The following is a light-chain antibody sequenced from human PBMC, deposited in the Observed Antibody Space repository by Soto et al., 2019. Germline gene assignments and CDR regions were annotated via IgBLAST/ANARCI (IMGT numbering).Light chain of an antibody. CDR1: QSISRY. V-gene: IGKV1-33*01. CDR2: GAS. CDR3: QQYDSVFT. Sequence: DIQMTQSPSSLPASVGDRVTITGRTSQSISRYLNWYQQKPGRAPKLLIYGASNLETGVPSRLSGSGSGTDFTFTISSLQAEDIATYFCQQYDSVFTFGQGTRLEI. J-gene: IGKJ5*01.